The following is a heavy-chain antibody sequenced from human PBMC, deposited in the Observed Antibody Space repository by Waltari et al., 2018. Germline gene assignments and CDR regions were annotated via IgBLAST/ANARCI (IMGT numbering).Heavy chain of an antibody. CDR3: ARRAVAGQDYYYYMDV. V-gene: IGHV1-69*04. CDR2: YIPCLGIA. CDR1: GGTFSSYA. J-gene: IGHJ6*03. D-gene: IGHD6-19*01. Sequence: QVQLVQSGAEVKKPGSSVKVSCKASGGTFSSYAISWVRQAPGQGLEWMGGYIPCLGIANYAQKFQGRGTITADESTSTAYMELSSLRSEDTAVYYCARRAVAGQDYYYYMDVWGKGTTVTVSS.